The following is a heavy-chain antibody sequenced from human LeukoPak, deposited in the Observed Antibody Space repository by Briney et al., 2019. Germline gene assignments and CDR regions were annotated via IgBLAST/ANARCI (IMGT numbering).Heavy chain of an antibody. D-gene: IGHD3-9*01. CDR1: GYGFTSYW. Sequence: GEPLKISCKGSGYGFTSYWIGWVRQMPGKGLEWMGIIYPGDSDTRYSPSFQGQVTISADKSISTAYLQWSSLKASDTAMYYCARMGSGGRYFDRDPNWFDPWGQGTLVTVSS. V-gene: IGHV5-51*01. J-gene: IGHJ5*02. CDR2: IYPGDSDT. CDR3: ARMGSGGRYFDRDPNWFDP.